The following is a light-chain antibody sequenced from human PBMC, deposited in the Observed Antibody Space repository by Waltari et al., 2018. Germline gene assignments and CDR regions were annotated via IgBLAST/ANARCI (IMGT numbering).Light chain of an antibody. V-gene: IGLV2-14*03. CDR2: DVT. CDR3: TSYTRKHTWV. J-gene: IGLJ3*02. CDR1: SSDIGGYDY. Sequence: QSALTQPASVAGSPGQSITISCSGTSSDIGGYDYVSWYQQYPGIPPKLIIYDVTNRPAGVSNRFAGSKSGYTVSLTISGSQAAEEAPHYCTSYTRKHTWVFGGGPTVTVL.